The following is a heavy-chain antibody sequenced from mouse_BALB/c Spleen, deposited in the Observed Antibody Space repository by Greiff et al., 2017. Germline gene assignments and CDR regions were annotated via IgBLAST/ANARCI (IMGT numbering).Heavy chain of an antibody. Sequence: DVHLVESGGGLVQPGGSMKLSCVASGFTFSNYWMNWVRQSPEKGLEWVAEIRLKSNNYATHYAESVKGRFTISRDDSKSSVYLQMNNLRAEDTGIYYCTAAYYGNYWFAYWGQGTLVTVSA. CDR2: IRLKSNNYAT. CDR3: TAAYYGNYWFAY. J-gene: IGHJ3*01. V-gene: IGHV6-6*02. D-gene: IGHD2-10*01. CDR1: GFTFSNYW.